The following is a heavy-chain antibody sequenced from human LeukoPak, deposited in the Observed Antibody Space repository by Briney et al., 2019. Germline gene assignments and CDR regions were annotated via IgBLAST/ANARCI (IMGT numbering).Heavy chain of an antibody. D-gene: IGHD5-12*01. CDR2: TYYRSKWNT. V-gene: IGHV6-1*01. Sequence: SQTLSVTCAISGDTVSSNSAAWNWFRQSPSRGLEWLGRTYYRSKWNTEYAVSVRGRISINADTSKNQFSLQVNSVTPEDTAVYYCARGYGSGYEDIWGQGTMVSFSS. CDR1: GDTVSSNSAA. J-gene: IGHJ3*02. CDR3: ARGYGSGYEDI.